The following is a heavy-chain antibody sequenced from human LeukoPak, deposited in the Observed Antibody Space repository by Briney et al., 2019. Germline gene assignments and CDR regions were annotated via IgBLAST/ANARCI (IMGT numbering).Heavy chain of an antibody. Sequence: PSETLSLTCTVSGGSISSGGYYWSWIRQPPGKGLEWIGYIYHSGSTYYNPSLKSRVTISVDTSKNQFSLKLSSVTAADTAVYYCARVQRYHSYYYYYGMDVWGQGTTVTVSS. CDR3: ARVQRYHSYYYYYGMDV. V-gene: IGHV4-30-2*01. J-gene: IGHJ6*02. CDR1: GGSISSGGYY. CDR2: IYHSGST. D-gene: IGHD1-1*01.